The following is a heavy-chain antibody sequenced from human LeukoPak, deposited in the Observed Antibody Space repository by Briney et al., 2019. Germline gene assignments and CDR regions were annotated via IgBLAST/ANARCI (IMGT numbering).Heavy chain of an antibody. V-gene: IGHV4-59*01. D-gene: IGHD3-16*01. CDR1: GGSISSYY. CDR2: IYYSGST. Sequence: SETLSLTCTVAGGSISSYYWNWIRQPPGKGLEWIGYIYYSGSTNYNPSLKSRVTISVDTSKNQFALNLTSVTAADTAVYYCARFTPQGYGWGGYNRFDPWGQGTLVTVSS. CDR3: ARFTPQGYGWGGYNRFDP. J-gene: IGHJ5*02.